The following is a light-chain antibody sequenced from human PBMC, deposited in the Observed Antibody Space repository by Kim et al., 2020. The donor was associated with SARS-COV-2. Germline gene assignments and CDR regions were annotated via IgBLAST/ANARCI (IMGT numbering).Light chain of an antibody. V-gene: IGKV1-12*01. CDR3: QQANSFPPWT. Sequence: DIQMTQSPSSVSASVGDRVTITCRASQSIGSWLVWYQQKPGRAPQVLIFAASALQKGVPSRFSGSGSGTDFTLTINSLQPEDSATYYCQQANSFPPWTFGQGTKVDIK. CDR2: AAS. J-gene: IGKJ1*01. CDR1: QSIGSW.